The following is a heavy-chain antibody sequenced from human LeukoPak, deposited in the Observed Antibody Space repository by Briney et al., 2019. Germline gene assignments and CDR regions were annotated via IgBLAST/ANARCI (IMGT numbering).Heavy chain of an antibody. D-gene: IGHD2-21*01. J-gene: IGHJ4*02. CDR3: ASRGERWLQEGPFDY. CDR2: IYSGGST. CDR1: GFTVSSNY. V-gene: IGHV3-53*04. Sequence: PGGSLRLSYAASGFTVSSNYMSWVRQAPGKGLEWVSVIYSGGSTYYADSVKGRFTISRHNSKNTLYLQMNSLRAEDTAVYYCASRGERWLQEGPFDYWGQGTLVTVSS.